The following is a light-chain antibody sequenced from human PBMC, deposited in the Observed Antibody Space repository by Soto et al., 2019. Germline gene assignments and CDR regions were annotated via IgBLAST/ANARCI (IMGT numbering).Light chain of an antibody. CDR1: QSVSIN. V-gene: IGKV3-20*01. CDR2: AAS. J-gene: IGKJ5*01. Sequence: EIVLTQSPGTLSLSPGERATLSCRASQSVSINLAWYQQKPGQAPRLLIFAASSRASGIPDRFSGSGSGTDFTLTISRLEPEDFALFYCQYHGSSPITFGQGTRLEIK. CDR3: QYHGSSPIT.